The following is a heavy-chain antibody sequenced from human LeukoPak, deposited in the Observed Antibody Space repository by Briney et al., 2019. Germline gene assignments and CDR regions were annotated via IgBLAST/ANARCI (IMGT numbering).Heavy chain of an antibody. CDR1: GGSISSSSYY. J-gene: IGHJ6*02. CDR2: IYYSGST. D-gene: IGHD5-12*01. V-gene: IGHV4-39*01. CDR3: AGPGGCSGYYYYYYGMDV. Sequence: SETLSLTCTVSGGSISSSSYYWGWIRQPPGKGLEWIGSIYYSGSTYYNPSLKSRVTISVDTSKNQFSLKLSSVTAADTAVYYCAGPGGCSGYYYYYYGMDVWGQGTTVTVSS.